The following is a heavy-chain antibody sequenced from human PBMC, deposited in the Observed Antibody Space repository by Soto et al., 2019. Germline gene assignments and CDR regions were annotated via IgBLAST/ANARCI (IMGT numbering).Heavy chain of an antibody. V-gene: IGHV3-23*01. CDR2: ISGSGGST. CDR1: GFTFSSYA. J-gene: IGHJ4*02. Sequence: PGGFLRLSCAASGFTFSSYAMSWVRQAPGKGLEWVSAISGSGGSTYYADSVKGRFTISRDNSKNTLYLQMNSLRAEDTAVYYCAKKGSWNYLPGFDYWGQGTLVNVSS. D-gene: IGHD1-7*01. CDR3: AKKGSWNYLPGFDY.